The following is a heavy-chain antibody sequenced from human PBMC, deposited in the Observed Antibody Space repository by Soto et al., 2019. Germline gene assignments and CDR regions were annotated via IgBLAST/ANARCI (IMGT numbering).Heavy chain of an antibody. Sequence: QITLKESGPTLVRPTQTLTLTCAFSGFSLSTSGVGVGWIRQPPGKALEWLAVIYWDDSKHYSPSLRSRLTITKDTSKNPVVLTMTNMDPMDTGTYYCAHQGPEDWPLDYWGQGTLVNVSS. J-gene: IGHJ4*02. V-gene: IGHV2-5*02. CDR2: IYWDDSK. D-gene: IGHD3-9*01. CDR1: GFSLSTSGVG. CDR3: AHQGPEDWPLDY.